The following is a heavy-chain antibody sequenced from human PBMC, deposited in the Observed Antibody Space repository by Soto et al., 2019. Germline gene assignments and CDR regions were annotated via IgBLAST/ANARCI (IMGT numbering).Heavy chain of an antibody. J-gene: IGHJ4*02. CDR1: GFTFSTYG. CDR3: ANSVYNWNDWVFDD. V-gene: IGHV3-30*18. D-gene: IGHD1-1*01. CDR2: ISYDGVTK. Sequence: QVQLVESGGSVVQPGRSLRLSCAASGFTFSTYGMHWVRQAPGKGLEWVAGISYDGVTKYYADTVKGRFTISRENSKNTLYLQMNSLRAEDTAVYYCANSVYNWNDWVFDDWGQGTLVTVSS.